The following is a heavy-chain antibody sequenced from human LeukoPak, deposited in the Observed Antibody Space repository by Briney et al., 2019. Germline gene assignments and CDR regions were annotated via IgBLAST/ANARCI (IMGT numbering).Heavy chain of an antibody. Sequence: ASVKVSCKVSGYTLTELSMHWVRQAPGKGLEWMGGFDPEDGETIYAQKFQGRVTMTEDTSTDTAYMGLSSLRSEDTAVYYCATATFGGVIGHDAFDIWGQGTMVTVSS. D-gene: IGHD3-16*02. V-gene: IGHV1-24*01. CDR1: GYTLTELS. J-gene: IGHJ3*02. CDR2: FDPEDGET. CDR3: ATATFGGVIGHDAFDI.